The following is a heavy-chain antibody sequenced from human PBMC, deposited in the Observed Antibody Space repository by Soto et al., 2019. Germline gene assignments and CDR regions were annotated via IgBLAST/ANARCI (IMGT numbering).Heavy chain of an antibody. CDR2: IYHSGST. V-gene: IGHV4-38-2*01. CDR1: GYSISSGYY. D-gene: IGHD6-13*01. J-gene: IGHJ4*02. Sequence: SETLSLTCAVSGYSISSGYYWGWIRQPPGKGLEWIGTIYHSGSTFHNPSLKSRVTISVDTAKNQFSLKLRSVTAADTAVYYGARGYSSSWYYFDYWGQGTLVTVSS. CDR3: ARGYSSSWYYFDY.